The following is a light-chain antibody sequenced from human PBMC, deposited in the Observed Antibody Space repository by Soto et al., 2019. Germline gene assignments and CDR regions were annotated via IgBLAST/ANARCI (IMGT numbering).Light chain of an antibody. J-gene: IGKJ5*01. CDR1: QTISSW. CDR2: KAS. Sequence: DIHMSQSPSTLSGSVGYRFTITCRASQTISSWLDWYQQKPGKAPKLLIYKASTLKSGVPSRFRGSGSGTEFTLTISSLQPEDFETYYCQQSYSNPITFGQGTRLEIK. CDR3: QQSYSNPIT. V-gene: IGKV1-5*03.